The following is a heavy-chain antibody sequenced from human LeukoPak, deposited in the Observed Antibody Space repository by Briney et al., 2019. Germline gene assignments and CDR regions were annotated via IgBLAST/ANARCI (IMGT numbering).Heavy chain of an antibody. CDR1: GFIFSSYG. J-gene: IGHJ4*02. CDR3: ANKHF. Sequence: AGGSLRLSCAASGFIFSSYGMHWVRQSPGKGLEWVAVVWYGGSNKNYADSVKGRFTISRDDSKNTLYLQMNSLGLDDTAVYYCANKHFWGQGTLVTVSS. V-gene: IGHV3-33*08. CDR2: VWYGGSNK.